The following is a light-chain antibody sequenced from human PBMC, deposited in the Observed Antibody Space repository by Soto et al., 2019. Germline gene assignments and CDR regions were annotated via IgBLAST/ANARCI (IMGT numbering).Light chain of an antibody. CDR3: QSFDRSLTAWV. CDR1: SSNIGAGYD. V-gene: IGLV1-40*01. Sequence: QSVLTQPTSVSGAPGQRVTISCTGSSSNIGAGYDVHWYQQLPGTAPTLLISGNTDRPSGVPDRFSGSKSGTSASLAITGLQTEDEADYYCQSFDRSLTAWVFGGGTQLTVL. CDR2: GNT. J-gene: IGLJ3*02.